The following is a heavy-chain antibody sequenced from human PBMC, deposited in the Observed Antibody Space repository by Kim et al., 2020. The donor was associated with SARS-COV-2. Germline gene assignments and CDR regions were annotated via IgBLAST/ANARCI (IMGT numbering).Heavy chain of an antibody. CDR2: IIPIFGTA. CDR3: ARDVWPGIAAAGWFDP. Sequence: SVKVSCKASGGTFSSYAISWVRQAPGQGLEWMGGIIPIFGTANYAQKFQGRVTITADESTSTAYMELSSLRPEDTAVYYCARDVWPGIAAAGWFDPWGQGTLVTVSS. CDR1: GGTFSSYA. D-gene: IGHD6-13*01. J-gene: IGHJ5*02. V-gene: IGHV1-69*13.